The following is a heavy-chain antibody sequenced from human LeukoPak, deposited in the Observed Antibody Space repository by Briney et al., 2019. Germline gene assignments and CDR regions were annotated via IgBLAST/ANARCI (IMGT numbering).Heavy chain of an antibody. CDR1: GFTFSTYG. CDR2: ISSDGSYK. V-gene: IGHV3-30*03. D-gene: IGHD1-26*01. CDR3: AEGVGAFFDY. J-gene: IGHJ4*02. Sequence: GGSLRASCASSGFTFSTYGMHWVRQAPGKGLEWVAVISSDGSYKYYADSVKGRFTISRDNSENTLYLQMNRLTAEDTTVYSCAEGVGAFFDYGGRGTLVTVSS.